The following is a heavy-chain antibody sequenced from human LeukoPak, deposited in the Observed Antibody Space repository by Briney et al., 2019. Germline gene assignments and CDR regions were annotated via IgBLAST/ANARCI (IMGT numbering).Heavy chain of an antibody. CDR3: ARDHYDIWNSDY. D-gene: IGHD3-3*01. Sequence: GGSLRLSCAASGFAFSSYGMTWVRQAPGKGLEWWADIKQDGSEKYYADSVKGRFTIYRDNAKNSLYLQMNSLRAEDTAVYYCARDHYDIWNSDYWGQGTLVTVSS. V-gene: IGHV3-7*03. J-gene: IGHJ4*02. CDR1: GFAFSSYG. CDR2: IKQDGSEK.